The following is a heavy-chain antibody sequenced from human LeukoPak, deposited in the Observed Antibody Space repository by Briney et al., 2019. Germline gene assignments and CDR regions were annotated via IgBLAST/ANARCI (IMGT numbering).Heavy chain of an antibody. V-gene: IGHV1-69*05. CDR2: IIPIFGTA. Sequence: SVKVSCKASGGTFSSYAISWVRQAPGQGLEWMGGIIPIFGTANYAQKFQGRVTITTDESTSTAYVELSSLRSEDTAVYYCARSPGDSSGYYEYWGQGTLVTVSS. D-gene: IGHD3-22*01. CDR1: GGTFSSYA. J-gene: IGHJ4*02. CDR3: ARSPGDSSGYYEY.